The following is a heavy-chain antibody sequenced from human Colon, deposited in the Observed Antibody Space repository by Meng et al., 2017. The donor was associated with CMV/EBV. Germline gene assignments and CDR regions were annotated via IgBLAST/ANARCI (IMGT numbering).Heavy chain of an antibody. V-gene: IGHV3-30*02. J-gene: IGHJ4*02. D-gene: IGHD2-2*01. CDR1: GFTFSSYG. Sequence: GGSLRLSCVTSGFTFSSYGMHWLRQPAGKGLEWVAFIRYDGTTKYYADSVQGRFTISRDNANSSLFLQMNSLRAEDTAVYYCARQRGGYCSGTDCYSLQATLDYWGQGALVTVSS. CDR2: IRYDGTTK. CDR3: ARQRGGYCSGTDCYSLQATLDY.